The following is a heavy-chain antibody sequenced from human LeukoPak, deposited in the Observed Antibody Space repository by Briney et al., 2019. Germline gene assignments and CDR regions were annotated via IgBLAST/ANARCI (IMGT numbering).Heavy chain of an antibody. V-gene: IGHV3-23*01. D-gene: IGHD3-3*01. Sequence: PGGSLRLSCAASGFSFSSYAMSWVRQAPWKGLEWVSGIIRGGSTYYADSAKGRFTISRDNSKNTLYLQMNSLRAEDTAVYYCAKNFWSDKYYYYMDVWGKGTTVTVSS. CDR3: AKNFWSDKYYYYMDV. CDR1: GFSFSSYA. CDR2: IIRGGST. J-gene: IGHJ6*03.